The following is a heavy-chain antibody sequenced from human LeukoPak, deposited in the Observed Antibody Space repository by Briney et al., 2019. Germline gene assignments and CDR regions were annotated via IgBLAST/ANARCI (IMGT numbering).Heavy chain of an antibody. J-gene: IGHJ4*02. Sequence: GRSLRLSCAASGFTFSSYAMHWVRQAPGKGLEWVAVISYDGSNKYYADSVKGRFTISRDNSKNTLYLQMNSLRAEDTAVYYCAREDNGSGGSCYVGFDYWGLGTLVTVSS. CDR2: ISYDGSNK. CDR3: AREDNGSGGSCYVGFDY. V-gene: IGHV3-30-3*01. D-gene: IGHD2-15*01. CDR1: GFTFSSYA.